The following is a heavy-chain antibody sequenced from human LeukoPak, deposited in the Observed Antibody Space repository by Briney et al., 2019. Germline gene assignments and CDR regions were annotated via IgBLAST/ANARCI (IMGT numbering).Heavy chain of an antibody. CDR3: ARAKIIQSITHMDV. D-gene: IGHD5-18*01. V-gene: IGHV3-30*03. Sequence: QAGRSLRLSCAASGFTFSSYGMHWVRQAPGKGLEWVAVMSHDGSIEKYAGSVKGRFTISRDNSKKTLFLQMNSLRSDDAAVYYCARAKIIQSITHMDVWGQGTTVTVSS. CDR2: MSHDGSIE. J-gene: IGHJ6*02. CDR1: GFTFSSYG.